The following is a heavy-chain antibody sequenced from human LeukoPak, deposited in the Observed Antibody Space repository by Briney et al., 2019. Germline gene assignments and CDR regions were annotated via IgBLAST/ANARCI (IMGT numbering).Heavy chain of an antibody. CDR1: GFTFASHS. J-gene: IGHJ3*02. CDR2: ISYTISTM. Sequence: GGSLRLSCAASGFTFASHSMNWVRQAPGKGLEWVAHISYTISTMYYADSVRGRFTISRDNAKSSLHLQMNSLRDEDTAVYYCARGWITGARSDFDIWGQGTMVTDSS. V-gene: IGHV3-48*02. D-gene: IGHD1-20*01. CDR3: ARGWITGARSDFDI.